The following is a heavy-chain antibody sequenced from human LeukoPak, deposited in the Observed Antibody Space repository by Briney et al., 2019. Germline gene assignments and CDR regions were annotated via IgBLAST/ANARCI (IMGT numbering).Heavy chain of an antibody. Sequence: GGSLRLSCAASGFTFGSYAMSWVRQAPGKGLEWVSAISGSGGSTYYADSVKGRLTISRDNSKNTLYVQMNSLRAEDTAVYYCAKDTVVGVTWAFDIWGQGTMVTVSS. CDR1: GFTFGSYA. CDR3: AKDTVVGVTWAFDI. J-gene: IGHJ3*02. V-gene: IGHV3-23*01. CDR2: ISGSGGST. D-gene: IGHD1-26*01.